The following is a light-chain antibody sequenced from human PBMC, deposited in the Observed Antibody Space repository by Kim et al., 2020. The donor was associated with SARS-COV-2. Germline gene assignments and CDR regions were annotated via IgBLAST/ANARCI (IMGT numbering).Light chain of an antibody. V-gene: IGKV3-11*01. CDR3: HQRSTWPPIT. CDR2: DAS. J-gene: IGKJ5*01. CDR1: QSVNSY. Sequence: EIVLTQSPATLSLSPGERATLSCRASQSVNSYLAWYQHKPGQAPRLLIYDASNRATGIPARFSGSGSGTDFTLTISSLQPEDFAVYYCHQRSTWPPITFGQGTRLEIK.